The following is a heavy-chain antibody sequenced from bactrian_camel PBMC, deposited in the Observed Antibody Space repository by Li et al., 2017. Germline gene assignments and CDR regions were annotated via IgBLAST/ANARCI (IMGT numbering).Heavy chain of an antibody. J-gene: IGHJ4*01. CDR2: IDSVGST. Sequence: HVQLVESGGGSVQAGGSLRLTCVASAEARYMAWFRQTPGSEREGVASIDSVGSTSYADPVKGRFTISKDYAKNTLYLQMNSLKPEDTAMYYCAAGDRYGIVGASTEETTVTGAREPRSPSP. D-gene: IGHD5*01. V-gene: IGHV3S55*01. CDR3: AAGDRYGIVGASTEETTVT. CDR1: AEARY.